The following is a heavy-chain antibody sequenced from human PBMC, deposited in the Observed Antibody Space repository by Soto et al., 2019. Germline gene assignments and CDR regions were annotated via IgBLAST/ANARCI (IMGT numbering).Heavy chain of an antibody. D-gene: IGHD4-17*01. V-gene: IGHV3-30*18. J-gene: IGHJ5*02. CDR2: ISSDGNNK. CDR1: GFTFDSYG. CDR3: AKDLLPNTVTTCGS. Sequence: QVQLVESGGGVVQPGRSLRLSCAASGFTFDSYGMHWVRQAPGKGLEWVAVISSDGNNKYYAESVKGRFTISRDNFKNTLYLQMSSLRADDTAVYYCAKDLLPNTVTTCGSWGQGTLVTVSS.